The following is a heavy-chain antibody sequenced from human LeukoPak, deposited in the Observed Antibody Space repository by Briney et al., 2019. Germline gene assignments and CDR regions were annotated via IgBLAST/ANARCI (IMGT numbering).Heavy chain of an antibody. V-gene: IGHV4-38-2*02. CDR2: IYHSGST. J-gene: IGHJ4*02. Sequence: SETLSLTCTVSGYSISSGYYWGWIRQPPGKGLEWIGSIYHSGSTYYNPSLKSRVTISVDTSKNQFSLKLSSVTAADTAVYYCARDQFFGELDYWGQGTLVTVSS. CDR3: ARDQFFGELDY. D-gene: IGHD3-16*01. CDR1: GYSISSGYY.